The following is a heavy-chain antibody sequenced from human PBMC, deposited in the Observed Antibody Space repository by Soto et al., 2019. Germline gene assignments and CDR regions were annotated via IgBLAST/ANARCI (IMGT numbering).Heavy chain of an antibody. J-gene: IGHJ4*02. CDR3: ARGRGPYTAMPLFGY. V-gene: IGHV3-30-3*01. D-gene: IGHD5-18*01. Sequence: QVQLVESGGGVVQPGRSLRLSCAASGFTFSSCAMHWVRQAPGKGLEWVAVISYDGSNKYYADSVKGRFTISRDNSKNTLYLQMNSLRAEDTAMYYCARGRGPYTAMPLFGYWGQGTLVTVSS. CDR2: ISYDGSNK. CDR1: GFTFSSCA.